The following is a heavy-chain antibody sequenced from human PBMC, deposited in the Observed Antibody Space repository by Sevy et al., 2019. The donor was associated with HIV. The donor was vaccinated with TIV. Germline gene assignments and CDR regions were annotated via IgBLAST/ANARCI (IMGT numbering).Heavy chain of an antibody. V-gene: IGHV4-61*02. CDR3: ARGTYYYDSSGYYPLYYFDY. Sequence: SETLSLTCTVSGGSISSGSYYWSWIRQSAGKGLEWIGRIYIRGSTDYNPSLKSRVTMSVDTSKNQFFLKLSSVTAADTAVYYCARGTYYYDSSGYYPLYYFDYWGQGALVTVSS. CDR2: IYIRGST. J-gene: IGHJ4*02. CDR1: GGSISSGSYY. D-gene: IGHD3-22*01.